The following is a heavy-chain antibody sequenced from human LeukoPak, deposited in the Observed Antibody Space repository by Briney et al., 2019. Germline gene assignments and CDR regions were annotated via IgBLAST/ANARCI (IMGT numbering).Heavy chain of an antibody. D-gene: IGHD3-10*01. V-gene: IGHV3-64*01. CDR2: ISSNGGST. Sequence: GGSLRLSCAASGFTVSSYAMHWVSQAPGKGLEYVSAISSNGGSTYYANSVKGRFTISRDNSKNTLYLQMVSLRAEDMAVYYCARAYGSGSYYDYWGQGTLVTVSS. J-gene: IGHJ4*02. CDR3: ARAYGSGSYYDY. CDR1: GFTVSSYA.